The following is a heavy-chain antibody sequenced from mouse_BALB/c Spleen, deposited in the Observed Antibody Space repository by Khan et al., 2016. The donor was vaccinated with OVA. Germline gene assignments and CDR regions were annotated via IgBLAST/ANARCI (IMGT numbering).Heavy chain of an antibody. J-gene: IGHJ2*01. V-gene: IGHV5-9-3*01. CDR1: GFSFSSYS. Sequence: EVQLVESGGGLVRPGGSLKLSCAASGFSFSSYSMSWVRQTPEKRLEWVATISSGGSYTYYPDSVKGRFTISRANAKNTLYLQVNSLRSEDTAMYYCAGQRGYYGSSPCFDYWGQGTTLTVSS. CDR2: ISSGGSYT. CDR3: AGQRGYYGSSPCFDY. D-gene: IGHD1-1*01.